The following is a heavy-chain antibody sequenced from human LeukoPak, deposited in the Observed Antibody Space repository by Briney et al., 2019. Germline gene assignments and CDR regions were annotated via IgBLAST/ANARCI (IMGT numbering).Heavy chain of an antibody. CDR3: AKAWTYSSGWFTGFDY. CDR1: GFTFSSYA. D-gene: IGHD6-19*01. Sequence: GRSLRLSCAASGFTFSSYAMSWVRQAPGKGLVRVSAISGSGGSTYYADSVKGRFTISRDNSKNTLYLQMNSLRAEDTAVYYCAKAWTYSSGWFTGFDYWGQGTLVTVSS. V-gene: IGHV3-23*01. CDR2: ISGSGGST. J-gene: IGHJ4*02.